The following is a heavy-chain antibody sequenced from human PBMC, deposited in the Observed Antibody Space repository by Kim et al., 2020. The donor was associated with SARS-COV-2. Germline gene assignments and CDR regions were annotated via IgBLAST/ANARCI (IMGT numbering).Heavy chain of an antibody. J-gene: IGHJ5*02. D-gene: IGHD3-22*01. CDR2: ISWNSGSI. CDR3: AKDITQYYYDSSGPVGWFDP. CDR1: GFTFDDYA. Sequence: GGSLRLSCAASGFTFDDYAMHWVRQAPGKGLEWVSGISWNSGSIGYADSVKGRFTISRDNAKNSLYLQMNSLRAEDTALYYCAKDITQYYYDSSGPVGWFDPWGQGTLVTVSS. V-gene: IGHV3-9*01.